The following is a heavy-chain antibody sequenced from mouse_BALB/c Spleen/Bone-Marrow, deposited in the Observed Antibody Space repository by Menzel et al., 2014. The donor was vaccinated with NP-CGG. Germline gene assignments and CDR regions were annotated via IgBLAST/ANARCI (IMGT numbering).Heavy chain of an antibody. CDR2: IRNKANGYTT. J-gene: IGHJ4*01. CDR3: ASLLTTSTYAMDY. Sequence: EGKLMESGGSFVQTGGSLRLSCATSGFTFTDYCMSWVRQPPGKALEWLGFIRNKANGYTTEYSASVKGRFTISRDNSQSILFLQMNTLRAEDSATYYCASLLTTSTYAMDYLGQATSATVSS. CDR1: GFTFTDYC. D-gene: IGHD1-2*01. V-gene: IGHV7-3*02.